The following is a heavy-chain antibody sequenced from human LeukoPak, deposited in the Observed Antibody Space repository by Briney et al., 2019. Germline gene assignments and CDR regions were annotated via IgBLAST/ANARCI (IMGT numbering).Heavy chain of an antibody. CDR3: ARSNYGGKRWFDP. CDR2: MNPNSGNT. Sequence: ASVKVSCKASGYTFTSYAMNWVRQATGQGLEWMGWMNPNSGNTGYAQKFQGRVTMTRDTSISTAYMELSSLTSEDTAVYFCARSNYGGKRWFDPWGQGTLVIVSS. D-gene: IGHD4-23*01. V-gene: IGHV1-8*02. J-gene: IGHJ5*02. CDR1: GYTFTSYA.